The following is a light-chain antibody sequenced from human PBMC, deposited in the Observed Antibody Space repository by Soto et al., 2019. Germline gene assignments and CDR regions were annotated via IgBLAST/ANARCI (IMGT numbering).Light chain of an antibody. J-gene: IGLJ1*01. V-gene: IGLV2-14*01. CDR3: SSYTSSSTPYV. CDR2: DVS. Sequence: QSALTQPASVSGSPGQSITISCTGISSDVGGYNYVSWYQQHPGKAPKLMIYDVSNRPSGVSNRFSGSKSGNTASLTISGLQAEDEADYYCSSYTSSSTPYVFGTGTKLTVL. CDR1: SSDVGGYNY.